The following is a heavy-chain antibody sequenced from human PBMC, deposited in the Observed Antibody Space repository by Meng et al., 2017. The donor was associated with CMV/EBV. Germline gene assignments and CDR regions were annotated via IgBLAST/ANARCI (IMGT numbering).Heavy chain of an antibody. J-gene: IGHJ6*02. Sequence: GGSLRLSCAASGFTVSSNYMSWVRQAPGKGLEWVSVIYSGGSTYYADSVKGRFTISRDNSKNTLYLQMNSLRAEDTAVYYCARDYSITIGPFYYYYGMDVWGQGTTVTVSS. CDR2: IYSGGST. CDR1: GFTVSSNY. CDR3: ARDYSITIGPFYYYYGMDV. D-gene: IGHD3-9*01. V-gene: IGHV3-53*01.